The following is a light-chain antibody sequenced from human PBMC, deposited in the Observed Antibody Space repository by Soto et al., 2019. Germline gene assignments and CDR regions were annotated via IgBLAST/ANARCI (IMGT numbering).Light chain of an antibody. CDR3: SSFTSNTTYV. CDR2: DVS. Sequence: QRVRTNPASVSGSPGQSIAISYTGTSSDVGSHDLVSWYQQQSGKVPKLIIYDVSSRPSGVSNRFSGSKSGNTASLTISGLQAEDEADYYCSSFTSNTTYVFGTGTKVTVL. V-gene: IGLV2-14*02. J-gene: IGLJ1*01. CDR1: SSDVGSHDL.